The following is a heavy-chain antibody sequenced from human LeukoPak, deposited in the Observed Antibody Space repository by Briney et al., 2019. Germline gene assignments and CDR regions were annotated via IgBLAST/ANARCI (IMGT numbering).Heavy chain of an antibody. V-gene: IGHV1-46*01. D-gene: IGHD3-22*01. CDR3: ARVKPNYYDSSAYGTFDI. J-gene: IGHJ3*02. CDR1: GYTFTSYY. Sequence: ASVKVSCKASGYTFTSYYMHWVRQAPGQGLEWMGIINPSGGSTSYAQKFQGRVTVTRDTSTSTVYMELSGLRSEDTAVYYCARVKPNYYDSSAYGTFDIWGQGTMVTVSS. CDR2: INPSGGST.